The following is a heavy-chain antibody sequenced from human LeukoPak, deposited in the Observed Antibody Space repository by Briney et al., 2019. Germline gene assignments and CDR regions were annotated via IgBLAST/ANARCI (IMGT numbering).Heavy chain of an antibody. J-gene: IGHJ5*02. V-gene: IGHV3-30*02. CDR3: ARVSYYYGSGSQKVNWFDP. D-gene: IGHD3-10*01. CDR2: IRYDGSNK. CDR1: GFTFSSYG. Sequence: PGGSLRLSCAASGFTFSSYGMHWVRQAPGKGLEWVAFIRYDGSNKYYADSVKGRFTISRDNAKNSLYLQMNSLRAEDTALYYCARVSYYYGSGSQKVNWFDPWGQGTLVTVSS.